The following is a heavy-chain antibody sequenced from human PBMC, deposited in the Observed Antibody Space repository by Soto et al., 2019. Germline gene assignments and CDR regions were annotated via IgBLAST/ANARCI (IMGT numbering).Heavy chain of an antibody. CDR3: ARSPFYYDSSGYYTYFDY. Sequence: QVQLVQSGAEVKKPGSSVKVSCKASGGTFSSYAISWVRQAPGQGLEWMGGIIPIFGTANYAQKFQGRVTITADESTSTAYMELSSLIFEDTAVYYCARSPFYYDSSGYYTYFDYWGQGTLVTDSS. J-gene: IGHJ4*02. V-gene: IGHV1-69*01. D-gene: IGHD3-22*01. CDR1: GGTFSSYA. CDR2: IIPIFGTA.